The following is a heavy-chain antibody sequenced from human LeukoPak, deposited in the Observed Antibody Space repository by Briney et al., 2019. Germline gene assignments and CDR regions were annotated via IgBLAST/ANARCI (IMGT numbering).Heavy chain of an antibody. V-gene: IGHV4-59*12. CDR2: IFYSGST. Sequence: SETLSLTCTVSGGSISNYYWNWIRKPPGKGLEWIGNIFYSGSTNYNPSLKSRVTISVDTSKNQFSLKLSSVTAADTAVYYCAVQLPPYYYYYYGMDVWGQGTTVTVSS. CDR1: GGSISNYY. CDR3: AVQLPPYYYYYYGMDV. D-gene: IGHD1-1*01. J-gene: IGHJ6*02.